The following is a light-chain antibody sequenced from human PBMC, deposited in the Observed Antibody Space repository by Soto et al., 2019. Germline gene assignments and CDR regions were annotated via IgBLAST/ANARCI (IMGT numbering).Light chain of an antibody. CDR2: DAT. CDR1: QIIARW. J-gene: IGKJ2*03. CDR3: LQYNTFPHS. V-gene: IGKV1-5*01. Sequence: DIQMTQSPSTLSASIGDSVTLTCRASQIIARWLAWYQQKPGKAPNLVIYDATKLQSGVPSRFSATASGAEFTLTISSLQAEDFATYYCLQYNTFPHSFGQGTRLEI.